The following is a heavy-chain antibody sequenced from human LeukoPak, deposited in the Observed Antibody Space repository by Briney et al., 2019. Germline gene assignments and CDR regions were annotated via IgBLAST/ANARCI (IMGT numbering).Heavy chain of an antibody. CDR3: AKGLGEFSSLDAFDI. J-gene: IGHJ3*02. D-gene: IGHD3-16*01. CDR1: GFTFSSYE. Sequence: GGSLRLSCAASGFTFSSYEMNWVRQAPGKGLEWVSYISSSGSTIYYADSVKGRFTISRDNAKNSLYLQMNSLRAEDTAVYYCAKGLGEFSSLDAFDIWGQGTMVTVSS. V-gene: IGHV3-48*03. CDR2: ISSSGSTI.